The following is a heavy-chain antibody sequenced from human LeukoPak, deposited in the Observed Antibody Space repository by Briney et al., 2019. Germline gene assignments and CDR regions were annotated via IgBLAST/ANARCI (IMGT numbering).Heavy chain of an antibody. V-gene: IGHV4-39*01. J-gene: IGHJ5*02. CDR2: IYYSGSP. CDR1: GGSISSSSYY. Sequence: SETLSLTCTVSGGSISSSSYYVGWIRQPPGKGLGLIGSIYYSGSPYYNPSLKSRVTISVDTSKKQFSLKLSSVTAADTAVYYCARHVGFITMVRGVINNNWFDPWGQGTLVTVSS. D-gene: IGHD3-10*01. CDR3: ARHVGFITMVRGVINNNWFDP.